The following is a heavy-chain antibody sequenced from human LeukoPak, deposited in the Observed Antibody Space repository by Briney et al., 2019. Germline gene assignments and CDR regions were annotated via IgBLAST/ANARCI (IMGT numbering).Heavy chain of an antibody. CDR3: ARGGVWNTAMVTFQQLLRWKRVYFDY. V-gene: IGHV1-8*01. Sequence: ASVKVSCKASGYTFTSYDINWVRQATGQGLEWMGWMNPNSGNTGYAQKFQGRVTMTRNTSISTAYMELSSLRSEDTAVYYCARGGVWNTAMVTFQQLLRWKRVYFDYWGQGTLVTVSS. D-gene: IGHD5-18*01. CDR1: GYTFTSYD. CDR2: MNPNSGNT. J-gene: IGHJ4*02.